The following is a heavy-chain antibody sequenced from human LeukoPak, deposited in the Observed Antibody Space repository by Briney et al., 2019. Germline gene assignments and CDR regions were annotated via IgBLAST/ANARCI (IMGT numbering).Heavy chain of an antibody. V-gene: IGHV3-33*06. CDR2: IWYDGSNK. J-gene: IGHJ6*02. Sequence: GGSLRLSCAASGFTVSSNYMSWVRQAPGKGLEWVAVIWYDGSNKYYADSVKGRFTISRDNSKNTLYLQMNSLRAEDTAVYYCAKVRGSGSYGSMDVWGQGTTVTVSS. CDR1: GFTVSSNY. CDR3: AKVRGSGSYGSMDV. D-gene: IGHD3-10*01.